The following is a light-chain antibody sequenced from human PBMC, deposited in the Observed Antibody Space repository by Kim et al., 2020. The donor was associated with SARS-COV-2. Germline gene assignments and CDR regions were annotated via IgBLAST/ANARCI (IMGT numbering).Light chain of an antibody. Sequence: SPVERAAPSCRASQSISSNLAWYQQRPGQAPRLLIFGASTRATGIPARFSGSGSGTEFTLTISSLQSEDFAVYYCQQYDSWPALTFGGGTKVDIK. CDR3: QQYDSWPALT. CDR1: QSISSN. V-gene: IGKV3-15*01. CDR2: GAS. J-gene: IGKJ4*01.